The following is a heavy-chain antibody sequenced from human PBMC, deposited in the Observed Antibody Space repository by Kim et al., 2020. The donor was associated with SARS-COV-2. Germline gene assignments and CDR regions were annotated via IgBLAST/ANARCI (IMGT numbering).Heavy chain of an antibody. CDR2: MNPKSGNT. CDR1: GYTFTAYD. CDR3: VRHRSGYNDNLFDP. Sequence: ASVKVSCKASGYTFTAYDINWVRQATGQGLEWMGWMNPKSGNTGYAQKFQGRVTMTRDTSISTAYMELSSLRSEDMAVYFCVRHRSGYNDNLFDPWGQGTLVTFS. J-gene: IGHJ5*02. D-gene: IGHD5-12*01. V-gene: IGHV1-8*02.